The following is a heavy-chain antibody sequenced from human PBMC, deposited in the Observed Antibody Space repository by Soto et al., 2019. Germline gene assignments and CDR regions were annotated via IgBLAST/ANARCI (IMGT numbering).Heavy chain of an antibody. CDR2: ISYDGSNK. V-gene: IGHV3-30*18. Sequence: GGSLRLSCSASGFTFSSYGMHWVRQAPGKGLEWVAVISYDGSNKYYADSVKGRFTISRDNSKNTLYLQMNSLRAEDTAVYYCAKGRDGDLHYYYYYYMDVWGKGTTVTVSS. CDR3: AKGRDGDLHYYYYYYMDV. J-gene: IGHJ6*03. CDR1: GFTFSSYG. D-gene: IGHD4-17*01.